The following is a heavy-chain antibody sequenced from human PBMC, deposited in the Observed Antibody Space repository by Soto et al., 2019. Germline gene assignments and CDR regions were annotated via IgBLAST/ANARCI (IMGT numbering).Heavy chain of an antibody. Sequence: SETLSLTCTVSGGSISGYYWSWIRQPPGKGLEWIGNVYYSGGAKYNPSVKRRVSISVDTSKNQFSLNRSSVTAADTAVYYCTRDGDGRMTTNPYYYYGMDVWGPGITVTVSS. CDR1: GGSISGYY. CDR2: VYYSGGA. V-gene: IGHV4-59*01. J-gene: IGHJ6*02. D-gene: IGHD2-21*02. CDR3: TRDGDGRMTTNPYYYYGMDV.